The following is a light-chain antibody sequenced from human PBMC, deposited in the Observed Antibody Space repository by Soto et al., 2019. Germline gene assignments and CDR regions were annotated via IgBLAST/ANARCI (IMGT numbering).Light chain of an antibody. Sequence: SYELTQPPSVSVSPGQTASITCSGDVLGDKYACWYQQKAGQSPVLVIHQDTKRPSGIRERFSGYNSGNTATLTISGTQAMDEADYYCQAWDSSTASYVFGTGTKLTVL. CDR1: VLGDKY. V-gene: IGLV3-1*01. J-gene: IGLJ1*01. CDR2: QDT. CDR3: QAWDSSTASYV.